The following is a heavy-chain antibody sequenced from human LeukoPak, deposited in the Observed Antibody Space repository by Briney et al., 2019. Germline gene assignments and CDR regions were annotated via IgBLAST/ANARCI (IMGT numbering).Heavy chain of an antibody. J-gene: IGHJ4*02. CDR1: GGTFISYA. V-gene: IGHV1-69*13. D-gene: IGHD1-20*01. Sequence: SVKVSCKASGGTFISYAISWVRQAPGRGLEWMGRIIPIFGTANYAQKFQGRVTITADESTSTAYMELSSLRSEDTAVYYCARGSVTGTTIDYWGQGTLVTVSS. CDR2: IIPIFGTA. CDR3: ARGSVTGTTIDY.